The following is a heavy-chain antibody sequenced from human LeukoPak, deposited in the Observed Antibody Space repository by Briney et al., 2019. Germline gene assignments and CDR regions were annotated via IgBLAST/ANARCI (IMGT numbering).Heavy chain of an antibody. D-gene: IGHD2-21*02. CDR1: GGSFSGYY. CDR2: INHSGST. V-gene: IGHV4-34*01. CDR3: ARAAYCGGDCYSGHPDY. Sequence: SETLSLTCAVSGGSFSGYYWSWIRQPPGKGLEWIGEINHSGSTNYNPSLKSRVTISVDTSKNQFSLKLSSVTAADTAVYYCARAAYCGGDCYSGHPDYWGQGTLVTVSS. J-gene: IGHJ4*02.